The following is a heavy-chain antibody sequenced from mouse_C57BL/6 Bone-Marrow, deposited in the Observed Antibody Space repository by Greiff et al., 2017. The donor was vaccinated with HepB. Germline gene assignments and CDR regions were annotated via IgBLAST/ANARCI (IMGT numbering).Heavy chain of an antibody. CDR2: INPSSGYT. CDR3: AREGLLWPYAMDY. CDR1: GYTFTSYW. J-gene: IGHJ4*01. V-gene: IGHV1-7*01. Sequence: QVQLQQSGAELAKPGASVKLSCKASGYTFTSYWMHWVKQRPGQGLEWIGYINPSSGYTKYNQKFKDKATLTVDTSSSTAYMQLSSLTSEDSAVYYCAREGLLWPYAMDYWGQGTSVTVSS. D-gene: IGHD2-1*01.